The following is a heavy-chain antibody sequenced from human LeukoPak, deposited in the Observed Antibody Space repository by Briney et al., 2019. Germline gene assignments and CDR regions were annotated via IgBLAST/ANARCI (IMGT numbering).Heavy chain of an antibody. V-gene: IGHV3-23*01. Sequence: GSLRLSCAASGFTFSSYAMSWVRQAPGKGLEWVSAISGSGGSTYYADSVKGRFTISRDNSKNTLYLQMNSLRAEDTAVYYCAKVGRSSGWYDYWGQGTLVTVSS. CDR3: AKVGRSSGWYDY. D-gene: IGHD6-19*01. J-gene: IGHJ4*02. CDR2: ISGSGGST. CDR1: GFTFSSYA.